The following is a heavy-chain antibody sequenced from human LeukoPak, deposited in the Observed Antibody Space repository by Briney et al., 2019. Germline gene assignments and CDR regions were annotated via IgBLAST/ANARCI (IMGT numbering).Heavy chain of an antibody. V-gene: IGHV3-23*01. CDR1: GFTFSSYA. J-gene: IGHJ5*02. CDR2: ISGSGGST. CDR3: AKSSTYYYDSNWFDP. Sequence: GGSLRLSCAASGFTFSSYAMSWVRQAPGKGLEWVSAISGSGGSTYYADSVKGRFTISRDNSKNTLYLQMNSLRAEDTAVYYCAKSSTYYYDSNWFDPWGQGTLVTVSS. D-gene: IGHD3-22*01.